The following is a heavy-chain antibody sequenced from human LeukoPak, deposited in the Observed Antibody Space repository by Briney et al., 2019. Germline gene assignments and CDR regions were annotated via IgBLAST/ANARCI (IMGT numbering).Heavy chain of an antibody. V-gene: IGHV4-30-4*01. J-gene: IGHJ5*02. CDR3: ARVLRSRKWFDP. Sequence: SETLSFTCTVSGGSISSGDYYWSWIRQPPGKGLEWIGYIYYSGSTYYNPSLKSRVTISVDTSKNQFSLKLSSVTAADTAVYYCARVLRSRKWFDPWGQGTLVTVSS. CDR1: GGSISSGDYY. D-gene: IGHD3-16*01. CDR2: IYYSGST.